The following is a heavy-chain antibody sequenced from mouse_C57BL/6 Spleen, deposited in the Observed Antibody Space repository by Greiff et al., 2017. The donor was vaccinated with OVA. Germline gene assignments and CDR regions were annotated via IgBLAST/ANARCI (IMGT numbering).Heavy chain of an antibody. CDR3: ARAGSSYAMDY. CDR2: ISYSGST. V-gene: IGHV3-1*01. Sequence: EVKLMESGPGMVKPSQSLSLTCTVTGYSITSGYDWHWIRHFPGNELEWMGYISYSGSTNYNPSLKSRISITHDTSKNHFFLKLNSVTTEDTATYYCARAGSSYAMDYWGQGTSVTVSS. D-gene: IGHD1-1*01. J-gene: IGHJ4*01. CDR1: GYSITSGYD.